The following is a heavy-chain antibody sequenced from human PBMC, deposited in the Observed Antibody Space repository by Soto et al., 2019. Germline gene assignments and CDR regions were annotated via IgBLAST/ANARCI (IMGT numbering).Heavy chain of an antibody. D-gene: IGHD3-10*01. CDR3: TNSNWFDP. CDR2: IYYSGST. CDR1: GGSISSSTYF. J-gene: IGHJ5*02. Sequence: PSETLSLTCTVPGGSISSSTYFWGWIRQPPGKGLEWIGNIYYSGSTYYNPSLKSRVSISVDTSKDQFSLKLTSVTAADTAVYYCTNSNWFDPWGQGTLVTVSS. V-gene: IGHV4-39*01.